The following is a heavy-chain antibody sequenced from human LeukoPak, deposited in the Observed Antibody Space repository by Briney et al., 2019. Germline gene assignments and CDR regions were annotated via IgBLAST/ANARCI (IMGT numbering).Heavy chain of an antibody. CDR3: ARASSPFHYYDNRSQDYHYMDV. D-gene: IGHD3-22*01. Sequence: ASVTLSFTASGYTFINYGITWVRQAPGQGLEWVGVISPLNGNTNNGQKFEGRVTMATDTSTNTAYMELRRLRSVDTAKYYCARASSPFHYYDNRSQDYHYMDVWGEGTAVTVSS. CDR1: GYTFINYG. CDR2: ISPLNGNT. V-gene: IGHV1-18*01. J-gene: IGHJ6*03.